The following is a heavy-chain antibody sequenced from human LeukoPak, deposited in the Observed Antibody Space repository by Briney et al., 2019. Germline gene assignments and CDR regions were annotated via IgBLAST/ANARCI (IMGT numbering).Heavy chain of an antibody. CDR2: ISYDGSNK. Sequence: GGSLRLSCAASGFTFSSYAMHWVRQAPGKGLEWVAVISYDGSNKYYADSVKGRFTISRDNSKNTLYLQVNSLRAEDTAVYYCARAYYDFWSGYYSAGWFDPWGQGTLVTVSS. CDR3: ARAYYDFWSGYYSAGWFDP. J-gene: IGHJ5*02. D-gene: IGHD3-3*01. V-gene: IGHV3-30*04. CDR1: GFTFSSYA.